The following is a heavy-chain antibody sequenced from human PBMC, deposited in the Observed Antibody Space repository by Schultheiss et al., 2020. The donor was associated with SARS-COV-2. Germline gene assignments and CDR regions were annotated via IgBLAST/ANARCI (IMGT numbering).Heavy chain of an antibody. D-gene: IGHD6-6*01. Sequence: ASVKVSCKASGYTFTSYGISWVRQAPGQGLEWMGWMNPNSGNTGYAQKFQGRVTITRNTSISTAYMELSSLRSEDTAVYYCARGRILGYSSSSLDYWGQGTLVTVSS. CDR2: MNPNSGNT. CDR3: ARGRILGYSSSSLDY. V-gene: IGHV1-8*03. J-gene: IGHJ4*02. CDR1: GYTFTSYG.